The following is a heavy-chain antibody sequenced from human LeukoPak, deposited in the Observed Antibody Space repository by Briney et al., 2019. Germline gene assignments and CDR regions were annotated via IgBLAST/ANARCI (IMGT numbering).Heavy chain of an antibody. V-gene: IGHV3-23*01. D-gene: IGHD3-3*01. CDR2: ISGSGGST. Sequence: GGSLRLSCAASGFTFSNYAMSWVRPAPGKGLEWVSAISGSGGSTYYADSVKGRFTISRDNSKNTLYLQMNSLRAEDTAVYYCAKDGGSYYDFWSGYYPTYYYYYYMDVWGKGTTVTASS. CDR1: GFTFSNYA. J-gene: IGHJ6*03. CDR3: AKDGGSYYDFWSGYYPTYYYYYYMDV.